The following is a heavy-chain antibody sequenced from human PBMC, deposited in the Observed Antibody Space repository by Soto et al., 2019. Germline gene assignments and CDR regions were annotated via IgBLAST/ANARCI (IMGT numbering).Heavy chain of an antibody. Sequence: QVQLQQWGAGLLKPSETLSLTCAVYGGSFSGYYWSWIRQPPGKGLEWIGEINHSGSTNYNPSLKVRVTISVDTSMNHFSLKLSSVTAADTAVYYCATSGRSSYWGQGTLVTVSS. D-gene: IGHD3-10*01. V-gene: IGHV4-34*01. J-gene: IGHJ4*02. CDR2: INHSGST. CDR1: GGSFSGYY. CDR3: ATSGRSSY.